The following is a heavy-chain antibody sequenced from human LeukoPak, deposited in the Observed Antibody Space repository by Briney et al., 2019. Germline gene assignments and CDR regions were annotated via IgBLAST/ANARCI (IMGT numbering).Heavy chain of an antibody. Sequence: SETLSLTCTVSGGSISSYYWSWIRQPPGKGLEWIGNIYYSGRTNYNPSLKSRVTISVDASKNQFSLKLSSVSAADTAMYYCARHRYVDWLSPFDYWGQGTLVTVSS. CDR2: IYYSGRT. CDR3: ARHRYVDWLSPFDY. CDR1: GGSISSYY. J-gene: IGHJ4*02. D-gene: IGHD3-9*01. V-gene: IGHV4-59*08.